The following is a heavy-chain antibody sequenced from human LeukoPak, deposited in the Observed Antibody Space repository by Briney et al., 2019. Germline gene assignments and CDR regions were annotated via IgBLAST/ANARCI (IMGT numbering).Heavy chain of an antibody. Sequence: GASVKVSCKASGGTFSSYAISWVRQAPGQGLEWMGGIIPIFGTANYAQKFQGRVTITADESTSTAYMELSSLRSEDTAVYYCARDIDGYNPRNPYDAFDIWGQGTMVTVSS. CDR2: IIPIFGTA. D-gene: IGHD5-24*01. V-gene: IGHV1-69*13. J-gene: IGHJ3*02. CDR1: GGTFSSYA. CDR3: ARDIDGYNPRNPYDAFDI.